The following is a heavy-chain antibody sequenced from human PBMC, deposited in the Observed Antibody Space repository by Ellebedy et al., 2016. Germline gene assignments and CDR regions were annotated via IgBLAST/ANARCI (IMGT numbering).Heavy chain of an antibody. D-gene: IGHD4-17*01. J-gene: IGHJ4*02. CDR3: RQGHYADL. CDR2: ISAGSDTT. V-gene: IGHV3-23*01. CDR1: GFSFSNYF. Sequence: GESLKISCATSGFSFSNYFMTWIRRAPGKGLEWVSTISAGSDTTRLADSVKGRFTISRDSSKNSVYLRMSNLRVEDTAVYYCRQGHYADLWGQGTLVTVSS.